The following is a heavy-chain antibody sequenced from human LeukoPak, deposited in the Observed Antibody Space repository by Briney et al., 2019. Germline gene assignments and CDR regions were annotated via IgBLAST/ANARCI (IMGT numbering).Heavy chain of an antibody. CDR3: ARVDSSGYYYTDNWFDP. V-gene: IGHV4-39*07. D-gene: IGHD3-22*01. CDR2: ISYSGSS. J-gene: IGHJ5*02. Sequence: SETLSLTCTVSGDSISSSSYYWGWIRQPPGKGLEWIGSISYSGSSYYTPSLRSRVTISVDTSKNQFSLKLSSVTAADTAVYYCARVDSSGYYYTDNWFDPWGQGTLVTVSS. CDR1: GDSISSSSYY.